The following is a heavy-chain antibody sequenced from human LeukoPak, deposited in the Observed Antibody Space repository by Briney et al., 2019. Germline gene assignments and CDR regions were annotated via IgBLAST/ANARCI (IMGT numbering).Heavy chain of an antibody. CDR2: ISYDGSNK. Sequence: PGGSLRLSCAASGFTFSSYAMHWVRQAPGKGLEWVAVISYDGSNKYYADSVKGRFTISRDNSKNTLYLQMNSLRAEDTAVYYCARDMKPYYYDSSGYQFDYWGQGTLVTVSS. V-gene: IGHV3-30-3*01. CDR1: GFTFSSYA. D-gene: IGHD3-22*01. J-gene: IGHJ4*02. CDR3: ARDMKPYYYDSSGYQFDY.